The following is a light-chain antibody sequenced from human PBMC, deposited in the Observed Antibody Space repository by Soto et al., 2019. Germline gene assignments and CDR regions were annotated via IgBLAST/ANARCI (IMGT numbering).Light chain of an antibody. CDR2: GAS. V-gene: IGKV3-15*01. CDR1: QSVSSN. Sequence: EIVMTQSPATLSVSSGVRATLHCRASQSVSSNLGWYQHKPGQAPRLLIYGASTRATGIPAMFSGSESGTDFTLTINGLQSEDFAVYYCQQYNDWPPGYTFGQGTKVEIK. CDR3: QQYNDWPPGYT. J-gene: IGKJ2*01.